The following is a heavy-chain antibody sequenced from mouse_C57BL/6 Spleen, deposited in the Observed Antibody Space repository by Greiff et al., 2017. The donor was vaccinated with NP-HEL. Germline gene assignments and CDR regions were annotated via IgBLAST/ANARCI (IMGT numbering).Heavy chain of an antibody. CDR3: AYSRAY. CDR2: IYPGDGDT. CDR1: GYDFSSSW. J-gene: IGHJ3*01. Sequence: VQLQQSGPELVKPGASVKISCKASGYDFSSSWMNWVKQRPGKGLEWIGRIYPGDGDTNYNGKFKGKATLTADKSSSTAYMQLSSLTSEDSAVYFCAYSRAYWGQGTLVTVSA. V-gene: IGHV1-82*01.